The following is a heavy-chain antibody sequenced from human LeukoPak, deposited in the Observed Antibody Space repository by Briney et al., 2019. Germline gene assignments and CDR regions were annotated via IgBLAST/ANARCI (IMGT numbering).Heavy chain of an antibody. J-gene: IGHJ6*02. CDR3: AKGQQYYYYDSSGTSGGMDV. CDR1: GFTFSSYG. D-gene: IGHD3-22*01. CDR2: ISYDGSNK. Sequence: GGSLRLSCAASGFTFSSYGMHWARQAPGKGLEWVAVISYDGSNKYYADSVKGRFTISRDNSKNTLYLQMNSLRAEDTAMYYCAKGQQYYYYDSSGTSGGMDVWGQGTTVTVSS. V-gene: IGHV3-30*18.